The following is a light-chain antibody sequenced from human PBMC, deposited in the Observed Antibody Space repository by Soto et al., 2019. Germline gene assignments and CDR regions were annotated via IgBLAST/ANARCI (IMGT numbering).Light chain of an antibody. Sequence: EIVMTQSPATLSVSPGERATLSCRASQSVSSNLAWYQQKPGQAPRLLIYGASTRATSIPARFSGSGSGTEFTLTISSLQSEDFAVYYCQQYNNWLQTFGQGTKVEIK. CDR2: GAS. CDR1: QSVSSN. J-gene: IGKJ1*01. CDR3: QQYNNWLQT. V-gene: IGKV3-15*01.